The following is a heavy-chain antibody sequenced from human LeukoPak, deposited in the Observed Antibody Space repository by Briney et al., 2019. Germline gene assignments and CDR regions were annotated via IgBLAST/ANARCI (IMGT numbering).Heavy chain of an antibody. CDR1: GGSINNYY. J-gene: IGHJ4*02. CDR2: IYYSGST. Sequence: SETLSLTCTISGGSINNYYWSWIRQPPGKGLEWIGYIYYSGSTNYSPSLNSRVNISLDTAKNQFSLRLSSVTAADTAVYYCARQTAKNVDTARFDYWGQGTLVTVSP. D-gene: IGHD5-18*01. V-gene: IGHV4-59*08. CDR3: ARQTAKNVDTARFDY.